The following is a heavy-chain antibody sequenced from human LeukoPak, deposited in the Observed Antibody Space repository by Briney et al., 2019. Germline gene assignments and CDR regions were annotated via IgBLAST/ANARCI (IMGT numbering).Heavy chain of an antibody. D-gene: IGHD3-3*02. CDR3: ARDSGSSSARHFRVGNWYFDL. CDR2: IYYSGST. V-gene: IGHV4-61*01. CDR1: GGSISSGSYY. J-gene: IGHJ2*01. Sequence: SETLSLTCTVSGGSISSGSYYWSWIRQPPGKGLEWIGYIYYSGSTNYNPSLKSRVTISVDTSKNQFSLKLSSVTAADTAVYYCARDSGSSSARHFRVGNWYFDLWGRGTLVTVSS.